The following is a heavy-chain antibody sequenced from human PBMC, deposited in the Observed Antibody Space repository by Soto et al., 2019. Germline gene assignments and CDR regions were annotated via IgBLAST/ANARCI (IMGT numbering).Heavy chain of an antibody. V-gene: IGHV5-10-1*01. CDR3: GRVRVDKAEGWFDP. D-gene: IGHD5-12*01. Sequence: GESLKISCKGSGYSFTTYWITWVRQVPGKGLEWMGRIDPSDSYANYSPSFQGHVTMPADMSISTAYLQWSSLKASDTAMYYCGRVRVDKAEGWFDPWGQGTLVTVSS. J-gene: IGHJ5*02. CDR1: GYSFTTYW. CDR2: IDPSDSYA.